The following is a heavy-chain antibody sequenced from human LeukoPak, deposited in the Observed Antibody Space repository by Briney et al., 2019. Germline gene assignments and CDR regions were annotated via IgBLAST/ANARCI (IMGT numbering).Heavy chain of an antibody. D-gene: IGHD3-22*01. CDR1: GGSISSGDYY. CDR3: ARDAKDYYDSSGLGAFDI. Sequence: PSETLSLTCTVSGGSISSGDYYWSWIRQPPGKGLEWIGYIYYSGSTYYNPSLKSRVTISVDTSKNQFSLKLSSVTAADTAVYYCARDAKDYYDSSGLGAFDIWGQGTMVTVSS. CDR2: IYYSGST. V-gene: IGHV4-30-4*01. J-gene: IGHJ3*02.